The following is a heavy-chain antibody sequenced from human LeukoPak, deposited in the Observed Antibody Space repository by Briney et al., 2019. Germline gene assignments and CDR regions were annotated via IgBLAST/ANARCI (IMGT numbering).Heavy chain of an antibody. CDR1: GFTFSSYA. V-gene: IGHV3-23*01. CDR3: AKDQTRSGSYDY. Sequence: PGGSLRLSCAASGFTFSSYAMNWVRQAPGKGLEWVSAISGSGGSTYYADSVKGRFTISRDNSKNTLYLQMNSLRAEDTAVYYCAKDQTRSGSYDYWGQGTLVTVSS. D-gene: IGHD1-26*01. CDR2: ISGSGGST. J-gene: IGHJ4*02.